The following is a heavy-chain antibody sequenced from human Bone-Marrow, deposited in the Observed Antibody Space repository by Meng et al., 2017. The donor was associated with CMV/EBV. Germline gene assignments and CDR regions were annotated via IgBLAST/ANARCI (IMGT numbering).Heavy chain of an antibody. CDR3: ARGLFFPITILPDV. D-gene: IGHD3-3*01. V-gene: IGHV1-69*02. CDR2: IIPILGIA. J-gene: IGHJ4*02. CDR1: GGTFSSYT. Sequence: SVKVSCKASGGTFSSYTISWVRQAPGQGLEWMGRIIPILGIANYAQKLQGRVTMTTDTSTSTAYMELRSLRSDDTAVYYCARGLFFPITILPDVWGQGTLVTVSS.